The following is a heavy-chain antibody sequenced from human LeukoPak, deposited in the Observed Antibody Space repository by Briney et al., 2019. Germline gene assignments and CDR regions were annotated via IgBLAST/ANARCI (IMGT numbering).Heavy chain of an antibody. D-gene: IGHD3-16*01. CDR3: ARVGPPDYYYYYMDV. J-gene: IGHJ6*03. V-gene: IGHV1-2*02. Sequence: ASVKVSCRASGYSFTDYYIHWVRQAPGQGLEWMGWINPNNGGTNYAQKFRGRVTMTRATSISTAYVELSSLRSDDMAVYYCARVGPPDYYYYYMDVWGKGTTVTVSS. CDR1: GYSFTDYY. CDR2: INPNNGGT.